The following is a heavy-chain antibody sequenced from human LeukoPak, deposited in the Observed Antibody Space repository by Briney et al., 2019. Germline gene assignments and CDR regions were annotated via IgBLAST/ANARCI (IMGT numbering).Heavy chain of an antibody. D-gene: IGHD4-23*01. Sequence: SGTLSLTCTVSGGSLSSYYWSWVRQPPGKGLEWIGYIYYSGSTNYNPSLKSRVTISVDTSKNQFSLKLSSVTAADTAVYYCARDRGDGGPSYWGQGTLVTVSS. CDR1: GGSLSSYY. V-gene: IGHV4-59*12. CDR2: IYYSGST. CDR3: ARDRGDGGPSY. J-gene: IGHJ4*02.